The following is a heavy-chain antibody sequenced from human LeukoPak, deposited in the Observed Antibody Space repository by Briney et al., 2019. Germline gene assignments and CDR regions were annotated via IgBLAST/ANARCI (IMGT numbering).Heavy chain of an antibody. CDR2: ISSSGSTI. J-gene: IGHJ4*02. CDR1: GFTFSDYY. CDR3: ARDGAGRSIAAQYDY. D-gene: IGHD6-6*01. Sequence: GGSLRLSCAASGFTFSDYYMSWIRQAPGKGLEWVSYISSSGSTIYYADSVKGRFTISRDNAKNSLYLQMNSLRADDTAVDYCARDGAGRSIAAQYDYWGQGTLVTVSS. V-gene: IGHV3-11*01.